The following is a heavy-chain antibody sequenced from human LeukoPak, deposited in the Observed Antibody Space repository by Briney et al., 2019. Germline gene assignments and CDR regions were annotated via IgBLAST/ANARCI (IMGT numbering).Heavy chain of an antibody. Sequence: GGSLRLSCAASGFTFSSYEMNWLRQAPGKGLEWVSYISSSGSTIYYADTVKGRFTISRDNAKNSLYLQMNSLRAEDTAVYYCARGDTSTWYNWFDPWGQGTLVTVPS. D-gene: IGHD6-13*01. CDR2: ISSSGSTI. CDR1: GFTFSSYE. CDR3: ARGDTSTWYNWFDP. J-gene: IGHJ5*02. V-gene: IGHV3-48*03.